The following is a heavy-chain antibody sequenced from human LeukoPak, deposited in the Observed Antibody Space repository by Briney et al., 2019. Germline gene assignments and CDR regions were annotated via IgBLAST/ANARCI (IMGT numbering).Heavy chain of an antibody. CDR1: GFTFSSYA. CDR3: AKDPAYGDYEWGYYFDY. V-gene: IGHV3-23*01. J-gene: IGHJ4*02. Sequence: PGGSLRLSCAASGFTFSSYAMSWVRQAPGKGLEWVSAISGSGGSTYYADSVKGRFTISRDNSKNTLYLQMNSLRAEDTAVYYCAKDPAYGDYEWGYYFDYWGQGTLVTVSS. CDR2: ISGSGGST. D-gene: IGHD4-17*01.